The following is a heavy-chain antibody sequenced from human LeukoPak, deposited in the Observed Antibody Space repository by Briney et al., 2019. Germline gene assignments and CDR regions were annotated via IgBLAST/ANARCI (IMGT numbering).Heavy chain of an antibody. V-gene: IGHV4-61*02. J-gene: IGHJ2*01. D-gene: IGHD2-2*01. CDR1: GGSLSSGSYY. Sequence: SETLSLTCTVSGGSLSSGSYYWSWIRQPAGKGLEWIGRIYTSGSTNYNPSLKSRVTISVDTSKNQFSLKLSSVTAADTAVYYCAREHILGYCSSTSCFAWCFDLWGRGTLVTVSS. CDR3: AREHILGYCSSTSCFAWCFDL. CDR2: IYTSGST.